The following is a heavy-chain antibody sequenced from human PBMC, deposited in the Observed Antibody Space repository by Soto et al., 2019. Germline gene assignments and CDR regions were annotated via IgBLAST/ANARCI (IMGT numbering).Heavy chain of an antibody. Sequence: EVQLLESGGGLVQPGGSLRLSCAASGFTFSSYAMSWVRQAPGKGLEWVSAISGSGGSTYYADSVKGRFTISRDNSKNTLYLQMNSLRAEDMAVYYCAKDRQSVVVVPLDYWGQGTLVTVSS. D-gene: IGHD3-22*01. CDR1: GFTFSSYA. J-gene: IGHJ4*02. CDR3: AKDRQSVVVVPLDY. CDR2: ISGSGGST. V-gene: IGHV3-23*01.